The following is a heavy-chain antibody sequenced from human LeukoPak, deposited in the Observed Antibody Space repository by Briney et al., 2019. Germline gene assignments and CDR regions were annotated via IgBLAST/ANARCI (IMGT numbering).Heavy chain of an antibody. CDR2: IYYSGST. J-gene: IGHJ2*01. Sequence: LRLSCVVSGFTFSSYAMSWIRQHPGKGLEWIGYIYYSGSTYYNPSLKSRVTISVDTSKNQFSLKLSSVTAADTAVYYCARDEDYYDSSGYYRPLWYFDLWGRGTLVTVSS. CDR3: ARDEDYYDSSGYYRPLWYFDL. V-gene: IGHV4-31*02. CDR1: GFTFSSYA. D-gene: IGHD3-22*01.